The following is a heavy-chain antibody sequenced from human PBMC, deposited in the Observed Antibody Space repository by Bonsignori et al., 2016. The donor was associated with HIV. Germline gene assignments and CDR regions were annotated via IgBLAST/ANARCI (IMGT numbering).Heavy chain of an antibody. CDR3: AKGRSVGWVETDSLDF. D-gene: IGHD6-19*01. V-gene: IGHV3-23*01. Sequence: WIRQPPGKGLEWVSGIKSSGLSTYNPDSVKRRFSFTRDDSKNTVFLQMDNLRVDDTAVYYCAKGRSVGWVETDSLDFWGQGILVTVSS. J-gene: IGHJ4*02. CDR2: IKSSGLST.